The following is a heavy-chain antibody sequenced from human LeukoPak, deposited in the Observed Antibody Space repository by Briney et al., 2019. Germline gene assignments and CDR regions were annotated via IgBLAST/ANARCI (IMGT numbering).Heavy chain of an antibody. J-gene: IGHJ5*02. CDR3: ARANMVRGVGLFFDRNWFDP. Sequence: ASVKVSCKASGYTFTGYYMHWVRQAPGQGLEWMGWINPNSGGTNYAQKFQGRVTMTRDTSISTAYMELSRLRSDDMAVYYCARANMVRGVGLFFDRNWFDPWGQGTLVTVSS. CDR2: INPNSGGT. D-gene: IGHD3-10*01. CDR1: GYTFTGYY. V-gene: IGHV1-2*02.